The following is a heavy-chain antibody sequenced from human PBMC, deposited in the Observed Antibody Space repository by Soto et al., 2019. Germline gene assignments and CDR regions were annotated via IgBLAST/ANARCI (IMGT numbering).Heavy chain of an antibody. CDR2: INDRGSI. CDR1: GGSFSGYY. V-gene: IGHV4-34*01. D-gene: IGHD3-9*01. J-gene: IGHJ2*01. Sequence: QVQLQQWGAGPLRPLETLSLTCGVSGGSFSGYYWAWIRQSPGKGLEWIGEINDRGSINYNPSLKSRVSISVDTSKNHYSLNQRSVPAADTAVYYCARESHDILTGPPWVWYFDLWGRGTLVTVSS. CDR3: ARESHDILTGPPWVWYFDL.